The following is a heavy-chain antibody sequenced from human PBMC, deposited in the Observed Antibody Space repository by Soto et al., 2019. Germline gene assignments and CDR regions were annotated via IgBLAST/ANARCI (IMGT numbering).Heavy chain of an antibody. CDR1: GFSFSNHW. Sequence: EVQLVESGGGLAQPGGSLRLSCAASGFSFSNHWIHWVRKAPGQGLESITRISPDGSITDYAGSVRGRFTISRDNAKDTLYLQMSSLRVEDTAVYYCARPRIKSSSGFDIWGQGTTVTVSS. V-gene: IGHV3-74*01. D-gene: IGHD1-26*01. CDR3: ARPRIKSSSGFDI. J-gene: IGHJ3*02. CDR2: ISPDGSIT.